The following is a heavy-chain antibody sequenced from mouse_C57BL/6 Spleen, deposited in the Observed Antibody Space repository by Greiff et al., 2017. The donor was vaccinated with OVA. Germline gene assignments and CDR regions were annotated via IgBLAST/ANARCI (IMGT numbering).Heavy chain of an antibody. J-gene: IGHJ3*01. V-gene: IGHV14-2*01. D-gene: IGHD1-3*01. CDR1: GFNIKDYY. Sequence: VQLQQSGAELVKPGASVKLSCTASGFNIKDYYMPWVKQRTEQGLEWIGRIDPEDGGTKFDSKFQGKATTTADTSSNTAYLQRSSLTSEDTAVYYCARSGNRFAYWGQGTLVTVSA. CDR3: ARSGNRFAY. CDR2: IDPEDGGT.